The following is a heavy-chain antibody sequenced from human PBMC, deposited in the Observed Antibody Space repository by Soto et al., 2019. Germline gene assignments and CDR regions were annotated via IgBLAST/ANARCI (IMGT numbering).Heavy chain of an antibody. J-gene: IGHJ4*02. CDR2: VSYDGIDE. CDR3: AKDLREMATKTPDY. D-gene: IGHD5-12*01. CDR1: GFTFTSFG. Sequence: QVHLVESGGGVVQPGRSLRLSCAASGFTFTSFGIHWVRQAPGKGLEWVAVVSYDGIDENYADSVKGRFTISRDKSKNTVYLQMNSLRAEDAAVYYCAKDLREMATKTPDYWGQGTLVTGSS. V-gene: IGHV3-30*18.